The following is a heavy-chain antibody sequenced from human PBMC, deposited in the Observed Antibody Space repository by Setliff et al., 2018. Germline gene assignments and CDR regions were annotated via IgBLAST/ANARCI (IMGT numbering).Heavy chain of an antibody. CDR2: ISAYNGNI. Sequence: GASVKVSCKASGYTFKNYGVSWVRQAPGQGLEWMGWISAYNGNINYAQKFQGRVTLTTDTPTSTAYMELSSLRSDDTAVYYCARVPQEALYYYDRGNYFDYWGQGTLVTVSS. D-gene: IGHD3-22*01. CDR1: GYTFKNYG. V-gene: IGHV1-18*01. CDR3: ARVPQEALYYYDRGNYFDY. J-gene: IGHJ4*02.